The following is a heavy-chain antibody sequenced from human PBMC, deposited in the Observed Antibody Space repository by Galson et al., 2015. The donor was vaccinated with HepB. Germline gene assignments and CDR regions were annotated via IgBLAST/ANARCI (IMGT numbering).Heavy chain of an antibody. CDR3: AKFMVTYYYDSSGYYYGAFDY. J-gene: IGHJ4*02. CDR1: GFTFSTYA. CDR2: ISGSSGST. D-gene: IGHD3-22*01. V-gene: IGHV3-23*01. Sequence: SLRLSCAASGFTFSTYAMSWVRQAPGKGLEWVSAISGSSGSTYYADSVKGRFTISRDNSKNTLYLQMNSLRAEDTAVYYCAKFMVTYYYDSSGYYYGAFDYLGQGTLVTVSS.